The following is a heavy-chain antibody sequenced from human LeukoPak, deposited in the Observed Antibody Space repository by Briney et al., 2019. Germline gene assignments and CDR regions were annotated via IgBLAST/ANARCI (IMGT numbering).Heavy chain of an antibody. J-gene: IGHJ4*02. CDR1: GFTFSSYA. CDR3: AKGYCSDTNCQTRLGLDY. CDR2: ISVSGDYT. Sequence: GGPLRLSCAASGFTFSSYAMSWVRQAPGKGLEWVSSISVSGDYTYYADSVKGRFTISRDYSKNTLYLQMNSLRAEDTAVYYGAKGYCSDTNCQTRLGLDYWGQGTLVTVSS. D-gene: IGHD2-15*01. V-gene: IGHV3-23*01.